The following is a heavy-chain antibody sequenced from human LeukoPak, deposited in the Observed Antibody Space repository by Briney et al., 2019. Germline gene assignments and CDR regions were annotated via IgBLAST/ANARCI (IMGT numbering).Heavy chain of an antibody. CDR2: LGRSGEYK. D-gene: IGHD2-2*01. J-gene: IGHJ6*02. CDR3: VKDRPCETCMPMDA. CDR1: GFRFIDYS. V-gene: IGHV3-23*01. Sequence: GGSLRLSCAASGFRFIDYSMSWVRQAPGKGLEWVAGLGRSGEYKYYADSVKGRFTISRDNSKDTVSLQMNSLRAEDSAIYFCVKDRPCETCMPMDAWGQGTTVTVSS.